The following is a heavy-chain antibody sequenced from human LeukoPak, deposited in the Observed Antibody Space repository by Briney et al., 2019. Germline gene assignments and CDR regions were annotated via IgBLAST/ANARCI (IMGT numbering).Heavy chain of an antibody. Sequence: ASVKVSCKPSGYTFTGYYMHWVRQAPGQGLEWMGRISAYNGNTNYAQKLQGRVTMTTDTSTSTAYMELRSLRSDDTAVYYCARDAIVGATQTFDYWGQGTLVTVSS. J-gene: IGHJ4*02. D-gene: IGHD1-26*01. V-gene: IGHV1-18*04. CDR2: ISAYNGNT. CDR1: GYTFTGYY. CDR3: ARDAIVGATQTFDY.